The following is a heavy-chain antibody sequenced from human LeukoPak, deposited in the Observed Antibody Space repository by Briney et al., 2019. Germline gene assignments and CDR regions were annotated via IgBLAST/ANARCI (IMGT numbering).Heavy chain of an antibody. CDR3: GRDKKGWEGGRYYYCMDV. D-gene: IGHD1-26*01. Sequence: SETLSLTCTVSGGSISSYYRSWLRQPPGKGLEWIGYIYYSGSTNYNPSLKSRVTISVDTSKNQFSLKLSSVTATDTAVYYCGRDKKGWEGGRYYYCMDVWSKGTTLTVSS. CDR2: IYYSGST. V-gene: IGHV4-59*01. CDR1: GGSISSYY. J-gene: IGHJ6*03.